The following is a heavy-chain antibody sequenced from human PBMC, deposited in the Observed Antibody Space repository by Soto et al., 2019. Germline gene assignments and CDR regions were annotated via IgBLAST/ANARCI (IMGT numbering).Heavy chain of an antibody. Sequence: SETLSLTCTVSGASISGGTYYWTWIRQAPGKGLEWVGHIYYTGSTKYNPSLKSRVTISVDTSKNQFSLKLSSVTAADTAVYYCARQRPTDGRWEFANYYGMDVWGQGTPVTVSS. D-gene: IGHD1-26*01. J-gene: IGHJ6*02. CDR1: GASISGGTYY. CDR2: IYYTGST. CDR3: ARQRPTDGRWEFANYYGMDV. V-gene: IGHV4-61*01.